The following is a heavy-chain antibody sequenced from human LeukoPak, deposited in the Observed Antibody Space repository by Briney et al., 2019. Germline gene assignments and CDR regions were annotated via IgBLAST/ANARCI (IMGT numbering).Heavy chain of an antibody. D-gene: IGHD2-21*02. CDR2: MSPNTGDA. CDR1: GYNFAAYY. Sequence: ASVKVSCKASGYNFAAYYFHWVRQAPGQGLEWMGWMSPNTGDANYAHNFRGRVAMTRDPSITTAYLDLTSLGSDDTAIYYCARAIYGDSLDLWGQGTLVSVAS. CDR3: ARAIYGDSLDL. J-gene: IGHJ5*02. V-gene: IGHV1-2*02.